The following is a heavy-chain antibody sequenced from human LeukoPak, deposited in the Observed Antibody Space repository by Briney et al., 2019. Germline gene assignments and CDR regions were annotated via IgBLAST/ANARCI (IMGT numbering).Heavy chain of an antibody. CDR1: GGSFSGYY. D-gene: IGHD2-8*01. CDR2: ISHTGST. Sequence: PSETLSLTCAVYGGSFSGYYWSWIRQPPGKGLEWIGEISHTGSTNYNPSLKSRVTISVDKSKNQFSLKLSSVTAADTAVYYCARSLMVYAIIDYWGQGTLVTVSS. V-gene: IGHV4-34*01. J-gene: IGHJ4*02. CDR3: ARSLMVYAIIDY.